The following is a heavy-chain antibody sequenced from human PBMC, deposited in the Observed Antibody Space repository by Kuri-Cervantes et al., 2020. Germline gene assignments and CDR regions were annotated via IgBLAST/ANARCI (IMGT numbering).Heavy chain of an antibody. J-gene: IGHJ3*02. Sequence: LSLTCVTSGFIFSNYGMSWVRQAPGKGLERVAAIIGSGDAAFHADSVKGRFTISRDNSRNTLYLQMNSLRAEDTAVYYCARDQYYAFDIWGQGTMVTVSS. V-gene: IGHV3-23*01. CDR3: ARDQYYAFDI. CDR2: IIGSGDAA. CDR1: GFIFSNYG.